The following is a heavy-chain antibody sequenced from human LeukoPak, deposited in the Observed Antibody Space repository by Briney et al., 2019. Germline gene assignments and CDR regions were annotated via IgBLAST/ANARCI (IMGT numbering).Heavy chain of an antibody. D-gene: IGHD4-23*01. J-gene: IGHJ4*02. CDR2: IIPIFGTP. CDR3: AVMQTMTTVVSVY. V-gene: IGHV1-69*13. Sequence: GASVKVSCKASGGTFGSYAFSWVRQAPGQGLEWMGGIIPIFGTPDYAQRFQGRVTITADESTSTAYMELSSLRSEDTAVYYCAVMQTMTTVVSVYRGQGTLVTVSS. CDR1: GGTFGSYA.